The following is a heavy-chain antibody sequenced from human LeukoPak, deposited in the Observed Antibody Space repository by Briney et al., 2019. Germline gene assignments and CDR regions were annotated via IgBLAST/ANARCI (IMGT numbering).Heavy chain of an antibody. CDR2: IYDSGTT. D-gene: IGHD6-19*01. CDR1: GFTVSSNY. Sequence: PGGSLRLSCATSGFTVSSNYMSWVRQAPGKGLEWVSVIYDSGTTYYADSVKGRFLIFRDTSKNTVDLQMNSLRVEYTAVYYCAGRRSSGWYAYWGQGTLVTVSS. CDR3: AGRRSSGWYAY. V-gene: IGHV3-53*01. J-gene: IGHJ4*02.